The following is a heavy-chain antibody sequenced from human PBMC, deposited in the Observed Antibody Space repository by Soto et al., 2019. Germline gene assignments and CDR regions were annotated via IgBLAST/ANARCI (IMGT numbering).Heavy chain of an antibody. Sequence: QVQLVESGGGVVQPGRSLRLSCAASGFTFSSYGMHWVRQAPGKGLEWVAVISYDGSNKYYADSVKGRFTISRDNSKNTLYLQMNSLRAEDTAVYYCAKDRRGSSYYFDYWGQGTLVTVSS. CDR2: ISYDGSNK. V-gene: IGHV3-30*18. J-gene: IGHJ4*02. CDR3: AKDRRGSSYYFDY. CDR1: GFTFSSYG.